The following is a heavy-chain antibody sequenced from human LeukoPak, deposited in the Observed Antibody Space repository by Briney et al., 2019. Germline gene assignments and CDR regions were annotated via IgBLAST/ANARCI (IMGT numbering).Heavy chain of an antibody. J-gene: IGHJ4*02. CDR1: GGSISSYY. CDR3: ARDVGDYSNF. V-gene: IGHV4-59*12. CDR2: IYYSGST. D-gene: IGHD4-11*01. Sequence: KTSETLSLTCTVSGGSISSYYWSWIRQPPGKGLEWIGYIYYSGSTNYNPSLKSRVTISVDTSKNQFSLKLSSVTAADTAVYYCARDVGDYSNFWGQGILVTVSS.